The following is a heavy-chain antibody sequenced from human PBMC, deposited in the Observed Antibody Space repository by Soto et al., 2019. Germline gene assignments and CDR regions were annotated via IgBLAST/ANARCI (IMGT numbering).Heavy chain of an antibody. Sequence: PGGSLRLSCAASGVNFIGYSMNWVRQAPGKGLEWVSYISSSSSTIYYADSVKGRFTISRDNAKNSLYLQMNSLRDEDTAVYYCARKGVGATYYSYYGMDVWGQGTTVTVSS. D-gene: IGHD1-26*01. CDR3: ARKGVGATYYSYYGMDV. CDR1: GVNFIGYS. V-gene: IGHV3-48*02. J-gene: IGHJ6*02. CDR2: ISSSSSTI.